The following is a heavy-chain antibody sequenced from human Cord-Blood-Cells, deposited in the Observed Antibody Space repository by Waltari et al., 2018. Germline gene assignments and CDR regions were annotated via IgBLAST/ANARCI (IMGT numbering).Heavy chain of an antibody. CDR1: GGSFSGYY. Sequence: QVQLQQWGAGLLKPSETLSLTCAVSGGSFSGYYWSWIRQPPGKGLEWIGEINHSGSTNYNPSLKSRVTISVDTSKNQFSLKLSSVTAADTAVYYCAREQDIVVVPAANWFDPWGQGTLVTVSS. CDR3: AREQDIVVVPAANWFDP. V-gene: IGHV4-34*01. CDR2: INHSGST. D-gene: IGHD2-2*01. J-gene: IGHJ5*02.